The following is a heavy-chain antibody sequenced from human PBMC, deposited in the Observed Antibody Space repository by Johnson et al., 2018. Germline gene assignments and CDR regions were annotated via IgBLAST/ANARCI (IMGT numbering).Heavy chain of an antibody. V-gene: IGHV3-30*18. CDR3: AKDGRQLTYDYYYMDG. Sequence: VQLVETGGGVVQPGRSLRLSCAGSGFTFNTYGMHWVRQAPGKGLEWVAAISYHGTYTYFADYVKGRLTISRDNSKNTLHLQMSSLRAEDTAVYFCAKDGRQLTYDYYYMDGWGKGTTVTGSS. CDR1: GFTFNTYG. J-gene: IGHJ6*03. D-gene: IGHD2-2*01. CDR2: ISYHGTYT.